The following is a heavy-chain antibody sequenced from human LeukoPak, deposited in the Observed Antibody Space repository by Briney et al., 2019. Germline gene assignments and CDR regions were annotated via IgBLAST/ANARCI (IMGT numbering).Heavy chain of an antibody. CDR1: GGSISNGYW. V-gene: IGHV4-4*02. Sequence: SETLSLTCAVSGGSISNGYWWSWVRQPPVKGLEWIGEIIHSGSTNYNPSLRSRVTISLDKSKNQFSLNLNSVTAADTAVYYCARRGSSGRSFDYWGQGTLVTASS. D-gene: IGHD6-19*01. CDR2: IIHSGST. J-gene: IGHJ4*02. CDR3: ARRGSSGRSFDY.